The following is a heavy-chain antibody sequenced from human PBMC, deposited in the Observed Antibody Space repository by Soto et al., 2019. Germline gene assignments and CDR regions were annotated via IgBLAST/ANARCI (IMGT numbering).Heavy chain of an antibody. D-gene: IGHD5-12*01. V-gene: IGHV4-61*03. CDR2: IFSSGST. J-gene: IGHJ4*02. CDR1: GGSISSGDYY. CDR3: AREGSYSAYNFAHGIQLWSFDF. Sequence: SETLSRTCTVSGGSISSGDYYWSWILQPPGKGLEWIGCIFSSGSTSFNPSLESRVAMSVDTSKNHFSLNLSSVTAADMAVYYCAREGSYSAYNFAHGIQLWSFDFWGQGALVTVSS.